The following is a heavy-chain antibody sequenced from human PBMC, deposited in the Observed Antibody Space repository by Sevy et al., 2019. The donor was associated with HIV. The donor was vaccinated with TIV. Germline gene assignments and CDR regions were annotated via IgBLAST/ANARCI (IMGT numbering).Heavy chain of an antibody. CDR1: GFTVSSKY. V-gene: IGHV3-53*05. Sequence: GGSLRLSCAASGFTVSSKYMSWVRQAPGKGLEWVSVIYSGGTTYYADSVKGRFTISRDNSKRTLYLVMNSLRTEDTAVYFCARDPTDYPSYYYLYGLDAWGQGTTVTVSS. J-gene: IGHJ6*02. CDR2: IYSGGTT. CDR3: ARDPTDYPSYYYLYGLDA. D-gene: IGHD4-17*01.